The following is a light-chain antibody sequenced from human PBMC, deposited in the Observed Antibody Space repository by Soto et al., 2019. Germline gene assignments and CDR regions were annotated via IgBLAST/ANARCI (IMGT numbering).Light chain of an antibody. Sequence: EIVLTQSPGTLSLSPGERATLSCRASQSVSSSYLAWYQQKPGQAPRQLIYGASSRAPGIPDRYSGSGYGTDFTLTINRVEAEDLAVYYCQQFRTSFGGGTRVEIK. CDR3: QQFRTS. V-gene: IGKV3-20*01. CDR2: GAS. CDR1: QSVSSSY. J-gene: IGKJ4*01.